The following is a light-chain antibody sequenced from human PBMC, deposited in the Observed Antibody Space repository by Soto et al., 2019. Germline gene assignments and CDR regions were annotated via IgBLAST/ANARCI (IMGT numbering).Light chain of an antibody. CDR2: KVN. CDR1: SSDIGAYDY. V-gene: IGLV2-14*01. J-gene: IGLJ1*01. Sequence: QSVLTQPPSLSGSPGQSITISCTGTSSDIGAYDYVSWFQQHPGKAPKLMISKVNNRPSGVSNRFSGSTSGNTAYLTISGLQVEEEDEYCCSSFTTTSTQVFGTGTKVTVL. CDR3: SSFTTTSTQV.